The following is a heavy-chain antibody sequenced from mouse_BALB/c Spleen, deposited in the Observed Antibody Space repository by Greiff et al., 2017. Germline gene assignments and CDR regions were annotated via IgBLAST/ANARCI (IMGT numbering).Heavy chain of an antibody. CDR3: ARDGYRYDGSYAMDY. CDR2: IWAGGST. V-gene: IGHV2-9*02. J-gene: IGHJ4*01. D-gene: IGHD2-14*01. CDR1: GFSLTSYG. Sequence: VQVVESGPGLVAPSQSLSITCTVSGFSLTSYGVHWVRQPPGKGLEWLGVIWAGGSTNYNSALMSRLSISKDNSKNQVFLKMNSLQTDDTAMYYGARDGYRYDGSYAMDYWGQGTSVTVSS.